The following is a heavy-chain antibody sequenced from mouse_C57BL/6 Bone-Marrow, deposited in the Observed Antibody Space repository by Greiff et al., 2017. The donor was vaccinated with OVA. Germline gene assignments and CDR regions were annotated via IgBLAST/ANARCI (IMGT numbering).Heavy chain of an antibody. CDR3: ARGNYGYGSSLYYFDY. D-gene: IGHD1-1*01. CDR1: GYTFTSYW. J-gene: IGHJ2*01. CDR2: INPSSGYT. Sequence: QVQLKESGAELAKPGASVKLSCKASGYTFTSYWMHWVKQRPGQGLEWIGYINPSSGYTNYNQKFKGKSTLTVDKSSSTAYMQLSSLTSEDSAVYYCARGNYGYGSSLYYFDYWGQGTTLTVSS. V-gene: IGHV1-7*01.